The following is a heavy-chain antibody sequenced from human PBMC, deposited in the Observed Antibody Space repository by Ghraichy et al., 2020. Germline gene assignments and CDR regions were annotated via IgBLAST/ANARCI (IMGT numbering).Heavy chain of an antibody. D-gene: IGHD1-26*01. J-gene: IGHJ3*01. CDR3: ARDVQWELLYAAFDL. Sequence: LRLSCIVSGDSISRRRSHWTWTRQPGGKGLEWIGRVSSSGSTIYNPSLENRVSISMDTSKNHFSLNLRSVTATDTVSYYCARDVQWELLYAAFDLWGQGTMFTVSS. V-gene: IGHV4-61*02. CDR2: VSSSGST. CDR1: GDSISRRRSH.